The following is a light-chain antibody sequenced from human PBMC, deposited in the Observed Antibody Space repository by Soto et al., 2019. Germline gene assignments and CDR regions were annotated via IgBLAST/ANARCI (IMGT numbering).Light chain of an antibody. CDR3: QHYNTYTWT. CDR2: KAS. J-gene: IGKJ1*01. Sequence: DIQMTQSPSTLSASVGDRVSITCRASQTISTYLAWYQQKPGKAPKLLIYKASSLGSGVPSRFSGSGFGTDFTLTISSLQPDDSATYYCQHYNTYTWTFGLGTKVDIK. CDR1: QTISTY. V-gene: IGKV1-5*03.